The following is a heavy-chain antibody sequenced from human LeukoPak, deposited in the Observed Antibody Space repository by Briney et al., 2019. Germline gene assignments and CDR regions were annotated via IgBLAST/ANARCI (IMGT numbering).Heavy chain of an antibody. D-gene: IGHD1-1*01. V-gene: IGHV3-7*01. Sequence: GGSLRLSCAASGFTFSSYWMSWVRQAPGKGLEWVANIKQDGGEKYYVDSVKGRVTISRDNAKNSLYLQMNSLRVEDTAVYYCARSPPLWNGDAFDIWGQGPMVTVSS. J-gene: IGHJ3*02. CDR1: GFTFSSYW. CDR2: IKQDGGEK. CDR3: ARSPPLWNGDAFDI.